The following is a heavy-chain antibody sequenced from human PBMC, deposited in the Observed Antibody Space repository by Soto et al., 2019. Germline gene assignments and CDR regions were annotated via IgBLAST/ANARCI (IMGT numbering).Heavy chain of an antibody. J-gene: IGHJ4*02. Sequence: GASVKVSCKASGYTFTSYYMHWVRQAPGQGLEWMGIINPSGGSTSYAQKFRGRVTMTRDTSTSTVYMELSSLRSGDTAVYYCARDDYYDSSGYPYYFDYWGPGTLVTVSS. CDR1: GYTFTSYY. D-gene: IGHD3-22*01. V-gene: IGHV1-46*01. CDR3: ARDDYYDSSGYPYYFDY. CDR2: INPSGGST.